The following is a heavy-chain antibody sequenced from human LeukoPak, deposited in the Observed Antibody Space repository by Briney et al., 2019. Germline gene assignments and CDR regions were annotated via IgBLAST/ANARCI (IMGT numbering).Heavy chain of an antibody. D-gene: IGHD5-18*01. CDR1: GGSISSGTYY. J-gene: IGHJ6*03. Sequence: PSETLSLTCSVSGGSISSGTYYWGWIRQPPGKGLEWIGRIYYGGSTYYNPSLKSRVTISVDTSKNQFSLKLSSVTAADTAVYYCARKSPLYSCGQGVYYYYYMDVWGKGTTVTVSS. CDR3: ARKSPLYSCGQGVYYYYYMDV. V-gene: IGHV4-39*01. CDR2: IYYGGST.